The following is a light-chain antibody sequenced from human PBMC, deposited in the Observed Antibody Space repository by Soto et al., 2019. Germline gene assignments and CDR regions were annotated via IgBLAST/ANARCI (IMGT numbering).Light chain of an antibody. CDR2: STS. CDR1: QSISSY. V-gene: IGKV1-39*01. Sequence: IQMTQSPSSLSASVGDRVTITCRAGQSISSYLNWYQKKPGKAPKLLIYSTSTLHSGVPSRFSGSGSGTDFTLTISSLHPEDFATYYCQQSYSTPLTFGQGTRLEIK. J-gene: IGKJ2*01. CDR3: QQSYSTPLT.